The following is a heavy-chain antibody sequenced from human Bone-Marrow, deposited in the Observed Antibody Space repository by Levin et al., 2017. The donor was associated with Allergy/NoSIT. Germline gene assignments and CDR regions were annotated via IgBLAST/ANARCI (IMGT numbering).Heavy chain of an antibody. Sequence: PSETLSLTCSVSGGSISSGSQYWNWIRQPAGKGLEWIGHVYTTGTTIYSPSLRGRVTMSLDTSKNHFSLKLTSVTAADTAIYYCARGVEGYDYFYFDSWGQGILVTVSS. CDR1: GGSISSGSQY. J-gene: IGHJ4*02. CDR3: ARGVEGYDYFYFDS. D-gene: IGHD5-12*01. V-gene: IGHV4-61*09. CDR2: VYTTGTT.